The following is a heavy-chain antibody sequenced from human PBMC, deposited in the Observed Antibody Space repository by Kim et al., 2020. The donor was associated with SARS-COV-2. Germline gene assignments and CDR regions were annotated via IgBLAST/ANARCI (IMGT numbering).Heavy chain of an antibody. Sequence: SETLSLTCAVYGGSFSGYYWSWIRQPPGKGLEWIGEINHSGSTNYNPSLKSRVTISVDTSKNQFSLKLSSVTAADTAVYYCARGVLNCSSTSCYALDAFDIWGQGTMVTVSS. V-gene: IGHV4-34*01. J-gene: IGHJ3*02. CDR2: INHSGST. D-gene: IGHD2-2*01. CDR1: GGSFSGYY. CDR3: ARGVLNCSSTSCYALDAFDI.